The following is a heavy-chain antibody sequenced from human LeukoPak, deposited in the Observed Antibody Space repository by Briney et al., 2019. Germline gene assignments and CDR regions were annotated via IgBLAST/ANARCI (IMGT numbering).Heavy chain of an antibody. Sequence: ASVKVSCKASGYTFTSYYMHWVRQAPGQGLEWMGIINPSGGSTSYAQKFQGRVTMTRDMSTSTVYMELSSLRSEDTAVYYCASSYYDILTGYYRRWFDPWGQGALVTVSS. CDR2: INPSGGST. D-gene: IGHD3-9*01. CDR3: ASSYYDILTGYYRRWFDP. CDR1: GYTFTSYY. V-gene: IGHV1-46*01. J-gene: IGHJ5*02.